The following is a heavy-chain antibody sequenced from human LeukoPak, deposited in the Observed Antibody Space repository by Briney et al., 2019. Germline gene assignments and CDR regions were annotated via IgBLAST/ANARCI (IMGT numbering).Heavy chain of an antibody. D-gene: IGHD3-3*01. CDR2: IYTRGST. V-gene: IGHV4-4*07. J-gene: IGHJ3*02. Sequence: PSETLSLTCTVSGGSINNYYWSWIRQPAGKGLEWIGRIYTRGSTNYNPSLKSRVTMSVDTSKNHLSLKLSSVTAADTAVYYCARGRFCSADICSGGDAFDIWGQGTMVSVSS. CDR1: GGSINNYY. CDR3: ARGRFCSADICSGGDAFDI.